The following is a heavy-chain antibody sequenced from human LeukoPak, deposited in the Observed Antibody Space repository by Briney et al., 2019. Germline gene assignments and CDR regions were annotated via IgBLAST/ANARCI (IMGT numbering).Heavy chain of an antibody. J-gene: IGHJ6*02. Sequence: PSETLSLTCTVSGGSISSSSNYWNWIRQPAGKGLEWIGRIYISGSTNYNPSLKSRVTISVDTSKNQFSLKLSSVTAADAAVYYCARDRGPHDTAMVSLDYYYGMDVWGQGTTVTVSS. D-gene: IGHD5-18*01. V-gene: IGHV4-61*02. CDR1: GGSISSSSNY. CDR2: IYISGST. CDR3: ARDRGPHDTAMVSLDYYYGMDV.